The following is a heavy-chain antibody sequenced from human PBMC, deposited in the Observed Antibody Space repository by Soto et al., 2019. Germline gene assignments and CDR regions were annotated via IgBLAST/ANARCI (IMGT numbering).Heavy chain of an antibody. Sequence: VQLVESGGGVVQPGRSLRLSCAASGFTYSDYAMHWVRQAPGKGLEWVAVVSHDGRNTHYADSVKGRFTISRDSSKNTVSLEMTSLRAEDTAVYYGAKGGRQWLVTSDFNYLGQGALVTVSS. V-gene: IGHV3-30*18. CDR3: AKGGRQWLVTSDFNY. J-gene: IGHJ4*02. CDR2: VSHDGRNT. CDR1: GFTYSDYA. D-gene: IGHD6-19*01.